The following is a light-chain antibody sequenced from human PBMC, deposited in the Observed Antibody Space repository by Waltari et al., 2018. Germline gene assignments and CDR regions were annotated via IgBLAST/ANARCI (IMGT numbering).Light chain of an antibody. Sequence: SALTQPASVSGSPGQSITLPCTGSSRGVGGDDSVTWFQDLPGQAPKVIIYDVSSRPSGVSDRFSGSKSGNTASLTISGLQAEDEANYYCCSQSSNNGVIFGGGTKVTVL. CDR2: DVS. V-gene: IGLV2-14*03. J-gene: IGLJ2*01. CDR3: CSQSSNNGVI. CDR1: SRGVGGDDS.